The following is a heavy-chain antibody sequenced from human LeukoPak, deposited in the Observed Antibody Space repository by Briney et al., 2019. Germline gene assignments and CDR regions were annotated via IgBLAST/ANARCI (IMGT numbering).Heavy chain of an antibody. V-gene: IGHV1-2*02. CDR2: INPNSGGT. J-gene: IGHJ5*02. Sequence: ASVKVSCKASGYTFTGYYMHWVRQAPGQGLEWMGWINPNSGGTNYAQKFQGRVTMTRDTSISTAYMELSRLRSDDTAVYYCARDGYCSGGSYYSWGQGTLVTVSS. CDR3: ARDGYCSGGSYYS. CDR1: GYTFTGYY. D-gene: IGHD2-15*01.